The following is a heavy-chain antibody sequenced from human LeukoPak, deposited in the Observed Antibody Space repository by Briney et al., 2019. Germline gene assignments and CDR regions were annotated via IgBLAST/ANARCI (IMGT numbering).Heavy chain of an antibody. D-gene: IGHD1-26*01. J-gene: IGHJ4*02. CDR2: INPNSGGT. V-gene: IGHV1-2*02. CDR1: GYTFTGYY. CDR3: ASGEWEPSPLTY. Sequence: GASVKVSCKASGYTFTGYYMHWVRQAPGQGLEWMGWINPNSGGTNYAQRLQGKFTMTTDTSTSTAYMELRSLRSDDTAVYYCASGEWEPSPLTYWGQGTLVTVSS.